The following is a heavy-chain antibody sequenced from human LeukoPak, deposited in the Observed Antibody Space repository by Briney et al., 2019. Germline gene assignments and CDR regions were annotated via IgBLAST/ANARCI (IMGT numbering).Heavy chain of an antibody. Sequence: ASVKVSCKASGYTFTGYYMHWVRQAPGQGLEWMGWINPNSGGTNYAQKFQGWVTMTRDTSISTAYMELSRLRSDDTAVYYCARVGIPYSYGKGVLDYWGQGTLVTVSS. J-gene: IGHJ4*02. CDR2: INPNSGGT. D-gene: IGHD5-18*01. CDR1: GYTFTGYY. CDR3: ARVGIPYSYGKGVLDY. V-gene: IGHV1-2*04.